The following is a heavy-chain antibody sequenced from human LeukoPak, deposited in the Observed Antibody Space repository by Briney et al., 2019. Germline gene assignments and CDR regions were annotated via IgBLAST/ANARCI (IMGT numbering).Heavy chain of an antibody. D-gene: IGHD5-18*01. CDR2: ISGSGGST. V-gene: IGHV3-23*01. CDR3: AKDGYSYGDSTGYFDY. CDR1: GFSVSSNY. Sequence: PGGSLRLSCAASGFSVSSNYMSWVRQAPGKGLEWVSAISGSGGSTYYADSVKGRFTISRDNSKNTLYLPLNSLRAEDTAVYYCAKDGYSYGDSTGYFDYWGQGTLVTVSS. J-gene: IGHJ4*02.